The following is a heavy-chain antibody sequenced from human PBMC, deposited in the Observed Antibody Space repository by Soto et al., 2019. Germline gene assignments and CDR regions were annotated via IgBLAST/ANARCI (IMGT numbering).Heavy chain of an antibody. CDR3: ARDSPARYCSSTSCPRFDY. CDR2: ISSSSSTI. Sequence: EVQLVESGGGLVQPGGSLRLSCAASGFTFCSYSMNWVRQAPGKGLEWVSYISSSSSTIYYGDSVKGRFTISRDNAKNSLYLPMNSLRAEDTAVYYCARDSPARYCSSTSCPRFDYWGQGTLVTVSS. J-gene: IGHJ4*02. CDR1: GFTFCSYS. D-gene: IGHD2-2*01. V-gene: IGHV3-48*01.